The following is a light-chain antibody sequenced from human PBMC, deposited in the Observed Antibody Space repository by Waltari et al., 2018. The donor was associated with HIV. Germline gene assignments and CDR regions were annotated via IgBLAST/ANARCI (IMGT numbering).Light chain of an antibody. V-gene: IGLV2-8*01. CDR1: TTDIVASDY. Sequence: SALTKPPSASGSPGQSVPISCTGTTTDIVASDYVSWYQQQPGKAPKIIISEVNNRASGFPDRFSGSKSGNTASLTVSGLQAEDEADYYCSSDVPTKNFCVLFGGGTKLTVL. CDR2: EVN. CDR3: SSDVPTKNFCVL. J-gene: IGLJ2*01.